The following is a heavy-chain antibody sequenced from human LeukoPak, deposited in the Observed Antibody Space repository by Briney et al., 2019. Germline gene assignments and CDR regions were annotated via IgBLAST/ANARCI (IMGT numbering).Heavy chain of an antibody. CDR1: GFTFSSYA. V-gene: IGHV3-33*01. CDR3: ARGRLCSGGHCYLNFDY. J-gene: IGHJ4*02. Sequence: GRSLRLSCAPSGFTFSSYAMHWVRQDPGKGLEWVAVIWHDGGNEYYGDSVKGRFTISRDNSKNTLYLQMNSLRAEDTAVYYCARGRLCSGGHCYLNFDYWGQGTLVTVSS. D-gene: IGHD2-15*01. CDR2: IWHDGGNE.